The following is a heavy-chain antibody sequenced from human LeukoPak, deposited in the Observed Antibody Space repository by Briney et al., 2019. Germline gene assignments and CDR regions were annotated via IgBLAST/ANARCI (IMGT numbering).Heavy chain of an antibody. V-gene: IGHV4-39*01. D-gene: IGHD1-26*01. CDR2: IYYRGNT. J-gene: IGHJ4*02. CDR3: VSQITRGSYWPAFDF. Sequence: SETLSLTCGVSGGSVSSSSYYWGWIRQPPGKGLEWIGSIYYRGNTPYNPSLKSRATMSLDTSKNQFSLNLNSVTAADTAVYFCVSQITRGSYWPAFDFWGQGTLVTVSS. CDR1: GGSVSSSSYY.